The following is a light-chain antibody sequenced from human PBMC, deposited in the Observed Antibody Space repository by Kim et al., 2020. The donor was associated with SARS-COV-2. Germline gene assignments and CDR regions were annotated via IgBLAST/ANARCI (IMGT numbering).Light chain of an antibody. CDR2: GAS. CDR1: QSVSSN. Sequence: EIVMTQSPATLSVSPGERATLSCRASQSVSSNLAWYQQKPGQAPRLLIYGASTRATGIPARFSGSGSGTEFTLTISSLQSEDFVVYYCQQYNNWPRTFGQGTKVDNK. CDR3: QQYNNWPRT. J-gene: IGKJ1*01. V-gene: IGKV3-15*01.